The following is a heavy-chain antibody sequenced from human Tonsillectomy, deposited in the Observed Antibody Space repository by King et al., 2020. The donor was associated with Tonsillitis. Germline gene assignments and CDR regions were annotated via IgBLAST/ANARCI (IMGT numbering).Heavy chain of an antibody. CDR3: ARGVWAPGLHYYYGMDV. CDR1: GFTFSDYY. J-gene: IGHJ6*02. V-gene: IGHV3-11*01. CDR2: ISSSGSTI. Sequence: QLVQSGGGLVKPGGSLRLSCAASGFTFSDYYMSWIRQAPGKGLEWVSDISSSGSTIDYADSVKGRITISRDNAKNSLYLQMNSLRAEDTAGYYCARGVWAPGLHYYYGMDVWGQGTTVTVSS. D-gene: IGHD3-16*01.